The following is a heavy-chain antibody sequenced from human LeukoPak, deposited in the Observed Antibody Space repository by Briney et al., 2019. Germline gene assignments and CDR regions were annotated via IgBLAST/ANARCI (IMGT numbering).Heavy chain of an antibody. CDR3: ARDGVGATFDY. CDR1: GYTFTSYG. J-gene: IGHJ4*02. CDR2: ISAYNGNT. Sequence: ASVKVSCKASGYTFTSYGISCVRQAPGQGLEWMGWISAYNGNTNYAQKFQGRVTMPTDTSTSTAYMELRSLRSDDTAVYYCARDGVGATFDYWGQGTLVTVSS. V-gene: IGHV1-18*01. D-gene: IGHD1-26*01.